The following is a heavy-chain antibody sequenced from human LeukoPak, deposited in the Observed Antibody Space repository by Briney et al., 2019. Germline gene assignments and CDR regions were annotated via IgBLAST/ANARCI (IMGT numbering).Heavy chain of an antibody. CDR2: IYHSGGT. D-gene: IGHD6-19*01. CDR1: GGSISSSNW. CDR3: AREASSGWNDAFDI. Sequence: PSGTLSLTCAVSGGSISSSNWWSWVRQPPGKGLEWIGEIYHSGGTSYNPSLKSRVTISVDKSKNQFSLKLSSVTAADTAVYYCAREASSGWNDAFDIWGQGTMVTVSS. V-gene: IGHV4-4*02. J-gene: IGHJ3*02.